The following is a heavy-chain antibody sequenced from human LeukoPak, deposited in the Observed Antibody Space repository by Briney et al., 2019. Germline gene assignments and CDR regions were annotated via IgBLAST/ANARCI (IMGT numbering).Heavy chain of an antibody. V-gene: IGHV1-69-2*01. CDR3: ATGASGYCSSTSCPLFDY. CDR1: GYTFTDYY. J-gene: IGHJ4*02. D-gene: IGHD2-2*01. Sequence: ATVKISCKASGYTFTDYYMHWVQQAPGKGLEWMRRVDPEDGETIYAEKFQGRVTITADTSTDTAYMELSSLRSEDTAVYYCATGASGYCSSTSCPLFDYWGQGTLVTVSS. CDR2: VDPEDGET.